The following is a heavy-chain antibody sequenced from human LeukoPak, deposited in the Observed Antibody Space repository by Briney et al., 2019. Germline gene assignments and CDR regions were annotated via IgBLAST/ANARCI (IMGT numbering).Heavy chain of an antibody. D-gene: IGHD1-26*01. Sequence: GESLKISCKDSGYSFTSYWIGWVRQMPGKGLEWMGIIYPDDSDTRYSPPFQGQVTISADKSISTAYLQWSSLKASDTAMYYCARRRDLYSGSYYPFDYWGQGTLVTVSS. CDR2: IYPDDSDT. V-gene: IGHV5-51*01. J-gene: IGHJ4*02. CDR3: ARRRDLYSGSYYPFDY. CDR1: GYSFTSYW.